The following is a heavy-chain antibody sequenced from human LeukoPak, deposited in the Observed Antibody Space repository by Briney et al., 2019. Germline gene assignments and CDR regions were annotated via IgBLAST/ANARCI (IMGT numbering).Heavy chain of an antibody. Sequence: RASVKVSCKASGYTFTGYYMHWVRQAPGQGLEWMGWINPNSGGTNYAQKFQGRVTMTRDTSISTAYMELSRLRSDDTAVYYCARLYCSSTSCYPLSSFDYWGQGTLVTVSS. CDR1: GYTFTGYY. CDR2: INPNSGGT. V-gene: IGHV1-2*02. D-gene: IGHD2-2*01. CDR3: ARLYCSSTSCYPLSSFDY. J-gene: IGHJ4*02.